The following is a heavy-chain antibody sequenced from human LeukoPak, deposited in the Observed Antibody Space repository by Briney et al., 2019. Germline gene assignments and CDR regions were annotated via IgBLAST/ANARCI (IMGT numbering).Heavy chain of an antibody. J-gene: IGHJ4*02. D-gene: IGHD2-21*02. CDR2: ISGSGGST. CDR1: GFTFTNHA. V-gene: IGHV3-23*01. CDR3: ARVSPEIVVVTGTGAPDY. Sequence: GGSLRLSCAASGFTFTNHAMSWVRQAPGKGLEWVSAISGSGGSTYYADSVKGRFTISRDNSKSTVYLQMNSLRAEDTAVYYCARVSPEIVVVTGTGAPDYWGQGTLVTVSS.